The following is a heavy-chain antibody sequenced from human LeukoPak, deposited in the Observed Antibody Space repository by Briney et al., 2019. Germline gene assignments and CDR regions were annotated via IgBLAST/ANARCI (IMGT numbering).Heavy chain of an antibody. CDR3: ARGGDPGVTEEYNWFDP. J-gene: IGHJ5*02. CDR2: IYYSGST. CDR1: GGSISSYY. Sequence: SETLSLTCTVSGGSISSYYWIWIRQPPGKGLEWIGYIYYSGSTNYNPSLKSRVTISVDTSKNQFSLKLSSVTAADTAVYYCARGGDPGVTEEYNWFDPWGQGALVTVSS. V-gene: IGHV4-59*01. D-gene: IGHD7-27*01.